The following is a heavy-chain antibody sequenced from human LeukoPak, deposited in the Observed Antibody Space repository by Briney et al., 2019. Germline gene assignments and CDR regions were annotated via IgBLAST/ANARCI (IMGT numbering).Heavy chain of an antibody. Sequence: GGSLRLSCAASGFTFSSYAMSWVRQAPGKGLEWVSAISGSGGSTYYADSVKGRFTISRDNSKNTLYLQMNGLRAEDTAVYYCAKDAARQWLVRGVFDYWGQGTLVTVSS. CDR1: GFTFSSYA. CDR3: AKDAARQWLVRGVFDY. J-gene: IGHJ4*02. V-gene: IGHV3-23*01. D-gene: IGHD6-19*01. CDR2: ISGSGGST.